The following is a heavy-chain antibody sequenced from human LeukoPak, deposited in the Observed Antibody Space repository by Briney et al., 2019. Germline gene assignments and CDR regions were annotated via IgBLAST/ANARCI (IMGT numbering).Heavy chain of an antibody. CDR3: ARGSPLGGN. V-gene: IGHV3-74*03. CDR2: INSDGSNT. Sequence: GGSLRLSCAASGFTFSSSWMHGVRQAPGKGLVWVSHINSDGSNTKYADSVKGRFTIYRDNAKNTLSLQMNSLRAEDTAVYYCARGSPLGGNWGQGTLVTVSS. CDR1: GFTFSSSW. J-gene: IGHJ4*02.